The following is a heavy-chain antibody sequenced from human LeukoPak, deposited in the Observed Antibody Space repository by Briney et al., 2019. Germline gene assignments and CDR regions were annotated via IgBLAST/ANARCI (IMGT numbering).Heavy chain of an antibody. Sequence: GGSLRLSCAASGFTFSSYWMTWVRQAPGKGLEWVANIKQDGNEKYYVDSVMGRFTISRDNAKSSLYLQMNSLRAEDTAVYYCARRQGAFDYWGQGTLVTVSS. CDR1: GFTFSSYW. CDR3: ARRQGAFDY. CDR2: IKQDGNEK. J-gene: IGHJ4*02. V-gene: IGHV3-7*01.